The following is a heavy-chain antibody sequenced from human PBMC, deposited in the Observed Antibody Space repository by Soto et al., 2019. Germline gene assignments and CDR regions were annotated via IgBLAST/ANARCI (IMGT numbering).Heavy chain of an antibody. CDR3: AKVLRYFDYDY. V-gene: IGHV3-30*18. D-gene: IGHD3-9*01. CDR2: ISYDGSNK. CDR1: GFPFSSYG. Sequence: SLILSCAASGFPFSSYGMHWVRPAPGKGLEWVAVISYDGSNKYYADSVMGRFTISRDNSKNTLYLQMNSLRAEDTAVYYCAKVLRYFDYDYWGQGTLVTVSS. J-gene: IGHJ4*02.